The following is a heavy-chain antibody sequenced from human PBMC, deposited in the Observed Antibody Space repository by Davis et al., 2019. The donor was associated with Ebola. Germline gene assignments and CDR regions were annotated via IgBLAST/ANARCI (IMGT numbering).Heavy chain of an antibody. V-gene: IGHV3-43*02. J-gene: IGHJ4*02. D-gene: IGHD6-19*01. CDR3: AKGSIAVALFDC. CDR1: GFTFDDYA. CDR2: ISGDGGST. Sequence: GESLKISCAASGFTFDDYAMHWVRQAPGKGLEWVSLISGDGGSTYYADSVKGRFTISRDNSKNTLFLQMNSLRAEDTAVYHCAKGSIAVALFDCWGQGTLVTVSS.